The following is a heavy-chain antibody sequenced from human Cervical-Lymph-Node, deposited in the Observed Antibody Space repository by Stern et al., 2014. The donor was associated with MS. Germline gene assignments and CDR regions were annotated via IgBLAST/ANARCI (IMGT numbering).Heavy chain of an antibody. CDR3: ARDHFYGSGSYDGYFHH. CDR1: GFSLSTTGMC. D-gene: IGHD3-10*01. Sequence: QVTLKESGPALVKPTQTLTLTCTFSGFSLSTTGMCVSWIRQPPGKALEWLSRLAWDDDKYYRTSLKTRLTISKDTSKNQVVLTMTNMDPVDTATYYCARDHFYGSGSYDGYFHHWGQGTLVTVSS. CDR2: LAWDDDK. J-gene: IGHJ1*01. V-gene: IGHV2-70*13.